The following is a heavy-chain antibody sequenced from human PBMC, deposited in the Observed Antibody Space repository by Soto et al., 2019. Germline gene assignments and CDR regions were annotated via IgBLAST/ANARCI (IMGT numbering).Heavy chain of an antibody. CDR1: GFTVSSHA. Sequence: EVQVLESGGGLVQPGGSLRLSCEGSGFTVSSHAMTWIRQAPGKEPEGVSTVTADGGTYYADSVKGRLAMSRDTSENTLYLQMNSLGAEDTAAYYCAPHVSCSGGSCQYDAFAIRGQGTMVTVSS. CDR2: VTADGGT. CDR3: APHVSCSGGSCQYDAFAI. D-gene: IGHD2-15*01. V-gene: IGHV3-23*01. J-gene: IGHJ3*02.